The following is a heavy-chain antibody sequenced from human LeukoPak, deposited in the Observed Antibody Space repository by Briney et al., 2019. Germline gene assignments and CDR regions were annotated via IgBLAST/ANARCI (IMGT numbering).Heavy chain of an antibody. CDR3: ANLNGPTYYYDSSGYYQLFDY. D-gene: IGHD3-22*01. V-gene: IGHV3-23*01. Sequence: PGGSLRLSCAASGFTSSSYAMSWVRQAPGKGLEWVSAISGSGGSTYYADSVKGRFTISRDNSKNTLYLQMNSLRAEDTAVYYCANLNGPTYYYDSSGYYQLFDYWGQGTLVTVSS. CDR1: GFTSSSYA. J-gene: IGHJ4*02. CDR2: ISGSGGST.